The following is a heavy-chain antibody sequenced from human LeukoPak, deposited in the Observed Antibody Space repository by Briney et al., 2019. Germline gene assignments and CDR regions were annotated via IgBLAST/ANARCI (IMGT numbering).Heavy chain of an antibody. J-gene: IGHJ5*02. CDR2: IYYSENT. Sequence: SETLSLTCTVSGGSISSYYWGWIRQPPGRGLEWIGYIYYSENTNYNPSLKSRVTISVDTSKNQFSLKLNSVTAADTAVYYCGRMPYYYGSGRSWFDPWGQGTLVTVSS. V-gene: IGHV4-59*01. CDR1: GGSISSYY. D-gene: IGHD3-10*01. CDR3: GRMPYYYGSGRSWFDP.